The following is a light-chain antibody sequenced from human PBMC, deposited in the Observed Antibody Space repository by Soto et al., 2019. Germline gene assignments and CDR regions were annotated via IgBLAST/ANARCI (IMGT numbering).Light chain of an antibody. CDR2: GAS. Sequence: ERVLTQSPATLSVSTGERATLSCRASQSVSSNLAWDHQKPGQAPRLLIYGASTRATGIPARFSGSGSGTEFTLTISSLQSVDFAVYYCQQYGSSLLTFGGGTKV. J-gene: IGKJ4*01. CDR3: QQYGSSLLT. V-gene: IGKV3-15*01. CDR1: QSVSSN.